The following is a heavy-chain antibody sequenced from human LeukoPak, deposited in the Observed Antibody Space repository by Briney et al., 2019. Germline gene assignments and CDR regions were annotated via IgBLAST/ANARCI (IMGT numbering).Heavy chain of an antibody. J-gene: IGHJ4*02. D-gene: IGHD3-10*01. CDR3: ARDGTYYYGSGSYLIDY. CDR1: GFTVSNNY. Sequence: GGSLRLSCAASGFTVSNNYMSWVRQAPGKGLEWVSIIYNGGSTYYADSVKGRFTISRDNSKNTLYLQMNSLRAEDTAVYYCARDGTYYYGSGSYLIDYWGQGTLVTVSS. CDR2: IYNGGST. V-gene: IGHV3-53*01.